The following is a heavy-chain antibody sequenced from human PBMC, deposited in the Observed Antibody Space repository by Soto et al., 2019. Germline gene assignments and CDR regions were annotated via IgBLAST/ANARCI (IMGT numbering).Heavy chain of an antibody. CDR2: ISSSSGYT. Sequence: PGGPLRLSSAAPGFTSGDYYMSWIRQAPGKGLEWVSYISSSSGYTNYADSVKGRLTISRDNAKNSLYLQMNSLRAEDTAVYYCAKEYGRLDYWGQGTRVTVPQ. CDR3: AKEYGRLDY. J-gene: IGHJ4*02. CDR1: GFTSGDYY. D-gene: IGHD4-17*01. V-gene: IGHV3-11*06.